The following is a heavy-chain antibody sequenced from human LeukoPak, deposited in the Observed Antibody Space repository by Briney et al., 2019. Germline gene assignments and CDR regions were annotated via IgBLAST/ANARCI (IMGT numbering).Heavy chain of an antibody. D-gene: IGHD5-18*01. V-gene: IGHV3-15*01. CDR1: GFTFSNAW. Sequence: GGSLRLSCAASGFTFSNAWMSWVRQAPGKGLERVGRIKSKTDGGTTDYAAPVKGRFTISRDDSKNTLYLQMNSLKTEDTAVYYCTTSPTAYYYYGMDVWGQGTTVTVSS. CDR3: TTSPTAYYYYGMDV. CDR2: IKSKTDGGTT. J-gene: IGHJ6*02.